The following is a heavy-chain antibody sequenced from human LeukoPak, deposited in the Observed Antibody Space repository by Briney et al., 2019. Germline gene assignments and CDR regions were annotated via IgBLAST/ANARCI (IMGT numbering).Heavy chain of an antibody. CDR1: GGSISSYY. D-gene: IGHD5-18*01. CDR2: FFYSGST. J-gene: IGHJ4*02. CDR3: ARSQRGYSYVFDY. V-gene: IGHV4-59*01. Sequence: PSETLPLTCTVSGGSISSYYWSWIRQPPGKGLEWIGYFFYSGSTNYNPSLKSRVTISVDTSKSQFSLKLSSVTAADTAVYYCARSQRGYSYVFDYWGQGTLVTVS.